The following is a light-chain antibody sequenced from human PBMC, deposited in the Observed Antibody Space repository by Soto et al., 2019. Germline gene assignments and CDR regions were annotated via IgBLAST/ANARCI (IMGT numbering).Light chain of an antibody. CDR3: QRRSTGPRT. Sequence: EIVLTQSPATLSLSPGERATLSCRASQSISSYLGWYQQKPGQAPRLLTYDTSNRAPGIPARFSGSGSGTNFPPTTGSLGPEFFAFFYCQRRSTGPRTFGQGPKV. J-gene: IGKJ1*01. CDR2: DTS. CDR1: QSISSY. V-gene: IGKV3-11*01.